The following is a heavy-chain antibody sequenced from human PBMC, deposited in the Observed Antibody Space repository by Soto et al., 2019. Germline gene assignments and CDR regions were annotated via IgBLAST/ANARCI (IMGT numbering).Heavy chain of an antibody. CDR2: INAGNGNT. J-gene: IGHJ4*02. D-gene: IGHD3-22*01. CDR1: GYTFTSYA. V-gene: IGHV1-3*05. Sequence: QVQLVQSGAEEKKPGASVKVTCKASGYTFTSYAMHWVRQAPGQRLEWMGWINAGNGNTKYSQKFQGRVTITRDTSASTAYMELSSLRSEDTAVYYCARGFVDSSGYFYYWGQGTLVTVSS. CDR3: ARGFVDSSGYFYY.